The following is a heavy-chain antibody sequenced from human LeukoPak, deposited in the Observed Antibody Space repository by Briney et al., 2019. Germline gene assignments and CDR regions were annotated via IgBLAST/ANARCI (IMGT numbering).Heavy chain of an antibody. D-gene: IGHD3-22*01. CDR3: ARDRYYYDSSGSGLDY. J-gene: IGHJ4*02. CDR2: IYHSGST. V-gene: IGHV4-38-2*02. CDR1: GYSISSGYY. Sequence: PSETLSLTCTVSGYSISSGYYWGWIRQPPGKGLEWIGSIYHSGSTYYNPSLKSRVTMSVDTSKNQFSLRLSSVTAADTAVYYCARDRYYYDSSGSGLDYWGQGTLVTVSS.